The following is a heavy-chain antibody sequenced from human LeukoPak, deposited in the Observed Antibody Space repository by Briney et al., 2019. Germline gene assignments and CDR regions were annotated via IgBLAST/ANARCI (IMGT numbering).Heavy chain of an antibody. Sequence: GGSLRLSCAVSGFTVSNNYMSWVRQAPGKGLEWVSLIYSGGTTNYADSVKGRFTISRDNSKNTLHLQMNSLRAEDTAVYYCARYISNPRLTSWFDPWGQGTLVTVSS. J-gene: IGHJ5*02. CDR2: IYSGGTT. V-gene: IGHV3-53*01. CDR3: ARYISNPRLTSWFDP. D-gene: IGHD5-12*01. CDR1: GFTVSNNY.